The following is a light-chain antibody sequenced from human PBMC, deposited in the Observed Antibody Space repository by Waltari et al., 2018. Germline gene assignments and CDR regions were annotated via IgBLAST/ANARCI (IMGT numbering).Light chain of an antibody. J-gene: IGKJ4*01. Sequence: DIQMTQSPSTLSASVGDRVTITCRASQSSSEWLAWYQQKPGTAPKLLIYKTSNLQSGVPSRFSVSGSGTEFTLTISSLQPDDFATYYCQQYDLYPLTFGGGTKVEIK. V-gene: IGKV1-5*03. CDR2: KTS. CDR3: QQYDLYPLT. CDR1: QSSSEW.